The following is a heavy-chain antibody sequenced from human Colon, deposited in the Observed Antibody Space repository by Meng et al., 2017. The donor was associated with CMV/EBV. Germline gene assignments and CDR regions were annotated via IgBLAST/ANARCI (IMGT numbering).Heavy chain of an antibody. D-gene: IGHD3-10*01. J-gene: IGHJ5*02. CDR3: ARGSGSSRLFESSPALGP. V-gene: IGHV4-61*01. CDR1: GGSVSSGSYY. Sequence: SETLSLTCSVSGGSVSSGSYYWTWVRKPPGKGLEWIGYVSHRGSTNYKSSFRGRSLISIDTTKYQVFLSLTSVTAADTAVYFCARGSGSSRLFESSPALGPWGQGNLVTVSS. CDR2: VSHRGST.